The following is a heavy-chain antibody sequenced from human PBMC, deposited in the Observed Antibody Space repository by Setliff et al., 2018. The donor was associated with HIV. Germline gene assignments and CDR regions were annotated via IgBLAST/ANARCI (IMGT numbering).Heavy chain of an antibody. CDR1: GGSISGSSYY. J-gene: IGHJ4*02. CDR2: MYYSGST. Sequence: PSETLSLTCIVSGGSISGSSYYWGWIRQSPGKGLERIGNMYYSGSTYYNPSLKSRVTISVDTSKNQVSLRLNSVTAADTANYYCAAPRGMSTILVYWGQGTLVTVSS. V-gene: IGHV4-39*01. CDR3: AAPRGMSTILVY. D-gene: IGHD3-3*01.